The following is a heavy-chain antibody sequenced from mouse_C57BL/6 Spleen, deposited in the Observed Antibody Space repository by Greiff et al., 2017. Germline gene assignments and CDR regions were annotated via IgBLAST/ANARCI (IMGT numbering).Heavy chain of an antibody. V-gene: IGHV1-15*01. CDR3: TTGLYYFDY. CDR1: GYTFTDYE. CDR2: IDPETGGT. D-gene: IGHD4-1*01. Sequence: VQLQQSGAELVRPGASVTLSCKASGYTFTDYEMHWVKQTPVHGLEWIGAIDPETGGTAYNQKFKGKAILTADKSSSTAYMELRSLTSEDSAVYYCTTGLYYFDYWGQGTTRTVSS. J-gene: IGHJ2*01.